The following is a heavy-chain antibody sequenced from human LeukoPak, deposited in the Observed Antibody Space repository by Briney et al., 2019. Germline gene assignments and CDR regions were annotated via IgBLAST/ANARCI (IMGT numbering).Heavy chain of an antibody. V-gene: IGHV1-18*01. CDR3: ARVSPLDARVTAIDY. Sequence: ASVKVSCKSSGYTFTSYGISWVRQAPGQGLEWMGWISAYNGNTNNAQKVQGRVTMTTDTSTSTAYMELRSLRSDDTAVYYCARVSPLDARVTAIDYWGQGTLVTVSS. D-gene: IGHD1-14*01. J-gene: IGHJ4*02. CDR2: ISAYNGNT. CDR1: GYTFTSYG.